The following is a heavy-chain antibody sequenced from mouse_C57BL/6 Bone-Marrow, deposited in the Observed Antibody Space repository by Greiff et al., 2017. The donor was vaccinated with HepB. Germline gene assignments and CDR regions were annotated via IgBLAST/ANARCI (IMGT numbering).Heavy chain of an antibody. V-gene: IGHV5-16*01. J-gene: IGHJ4*01. D-gene: IGHD1-1*01. CDR3: ARVKGYGSSSYAMDY. CDR1: GFTFSDYY. Sequence: VQLKESEGGLVQPGSSMKLSCTASGFTFSDYYMAWVRQVPEKGLEWVANINYDGSSTYYLDSLKSRFIISRDNAKNILYLQMSSLKSEDTATYYCARVKGYGSSSYAMDYWGQGTSVTVSS. CDR2: INYDGSST.